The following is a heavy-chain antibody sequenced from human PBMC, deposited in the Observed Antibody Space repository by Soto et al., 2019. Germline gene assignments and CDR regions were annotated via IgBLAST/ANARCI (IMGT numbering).Heavy chain of an antibody. CDR2: IYYSGST. Sequence: QVQLQESGPGLVKPSETLSLTCPVSGGSIRSYYWSWIRQPPGKGLEWIGYIYYSGSTNYNPSLKSRGTISVDTSKNQFSLKLSSVTAADTAGYDCARGLTRYSSGWYDYWGQGTLVTVSS. V-gene: IGHV4-59*01. J-gene: IGHJ4*02. CDR3: ARGLTRYSSGWYDY. D-gene: IGHD6-19*01. CDR1: GGSIRSYY.